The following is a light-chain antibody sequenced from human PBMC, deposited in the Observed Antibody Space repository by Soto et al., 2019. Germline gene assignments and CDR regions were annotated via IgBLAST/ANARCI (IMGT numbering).Light chain of an antibody. V-gene: IGKV1-5*03. J-gene: IGKJ4*01. Sequence: DNQVTKTSATLCGSEGDRVPITCRASQTISSWLAWYQQKQGKAPKLLIYKASTLKSGVPSRFSGIGSGTEGTITICSLQTEDGETYDCLQHNYYPLTFGGGTKVDIK. CDR1: QTISSW. CDR3: LQHNYYPLT. CDR2: KAS.